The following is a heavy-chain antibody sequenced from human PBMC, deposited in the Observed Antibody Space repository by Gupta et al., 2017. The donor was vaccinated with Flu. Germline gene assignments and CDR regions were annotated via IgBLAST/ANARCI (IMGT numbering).Heavy chain of an antibody. V-gene: IGHV3-15*01. J-gene: IGHJ6*03. CDR2: IKRKNDGGTT. Sequence: GRIKRKNDGGTTDYAAPVKGRFTISRDDSKNTLYLQMNSLKTEDTAVYYCTTLNYYDFWSGYNRYYYYYMDVWGKGTTVTVSS. D-gene: IGHD3-3*01. CDR3: TTLNYYDFWSGYNRYYYYYMDV.